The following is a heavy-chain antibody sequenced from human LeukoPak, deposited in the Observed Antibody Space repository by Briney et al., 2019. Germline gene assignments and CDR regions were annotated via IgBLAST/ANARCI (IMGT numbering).Heavy chain of an antibody. Sequence: SETLSLTCTVSGDSMTNHYWSWIRQPPGKGLEWIGYIYYSGSTNYNPSLKSRVTISVDTSKNQFSLKLSSVTAADTAVYYCARQRLAIAAAGSYDYWGQGTLVTVSS. CDR2: IYYSGST. V-gene: IGHV4-59*08. CDR3: ARQRLAIAAAGSYDY. CDR1: GDSMTNHY. D-gene: IGHD6-13*01. J-gene: IGHJ4*02.